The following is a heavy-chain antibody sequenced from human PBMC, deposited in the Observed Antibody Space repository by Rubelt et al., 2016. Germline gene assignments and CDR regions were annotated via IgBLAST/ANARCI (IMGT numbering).Heavy chain of an antibody. CDR2: IYHSGGT. CDR1: GGSISSSNW. CDR3: ASSRLGSWGAFDI. V-gene: IGHV4-4*02. Sequence: QVQLQESGPGLVKPSGTLSLTCAVSGGSISSSNWWSWVRQPPGKGLEWIGEIYHSGGTNYNPSLKSRVTISVDKSKNQFSLKLSAVTAADTAVYYWASSRLGSWGAFDIWGQGTMVTVSS. J-gene: IGHJ3*02. D-gene: IGHD1-26*01.